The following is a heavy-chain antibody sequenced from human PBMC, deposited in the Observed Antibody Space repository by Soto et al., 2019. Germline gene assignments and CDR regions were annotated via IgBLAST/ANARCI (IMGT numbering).Heavy chain of an antibody. CDR2: INHSGST. V-gene: IGHV4-34*01. Sequence: QVQLQQWGAGLLKPSETLSLTCAVYGGSFSGYYWSWIRQPPGKGLEWIGEINHSGSTNYNPSLKSRVTISVDTSKNLFSLKLSSVTAADTAVYYCARGQKGTVLNWFDPWGQGTLVTVSA. CDR1: GGSFSGYY. CDR3: ARGQKGTVLNWFDP. D-gene: IGHD4-17*01. J-gene: IGHJ5*02.